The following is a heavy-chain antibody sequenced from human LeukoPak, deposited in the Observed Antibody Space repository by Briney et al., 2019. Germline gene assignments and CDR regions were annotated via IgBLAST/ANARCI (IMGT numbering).Heavy chain of an antibody. D-gene: IGHD6-6*01. J-gene: IGHJ4*02. Sequence: GGSLRLSCAAYGFTVSSNYMSWVRQAPGKGLKGISSISSSSSYIDYADSVKVRFTISTYTAKNSMYLQRNSLRAQDTAVYYCERDSIAALGDFDYWGQGTLVTVSS. CDR3: ERDSIAALGDFDY. CDR2: ISSSSSYI. V-gene: IGHV3-21*01. CDR1: GFTVSSNY.